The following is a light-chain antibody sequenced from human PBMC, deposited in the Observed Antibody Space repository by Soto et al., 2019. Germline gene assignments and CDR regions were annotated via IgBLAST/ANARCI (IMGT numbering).Light chain of an antibody. V-gene: IGKV3-20*01. CDR2: GAS. CDR3: QQYGGSFRV. J-gene: IGKJ3*01. CDR1: QSVSSN. Sequence: EIGMTQSPATVSVSPGERATLSCRASQSVSSNLAWYQQKPGQAPRLLIYGASSRATGIPDRFSGSGSGTDFTLTISRLEPEDFAVYYCQQYGGSFRVFGPGTKVDIK.